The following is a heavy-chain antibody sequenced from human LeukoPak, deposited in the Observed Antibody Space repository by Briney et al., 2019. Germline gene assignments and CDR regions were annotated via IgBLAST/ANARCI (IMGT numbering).Heavy chain of an antibody. J-gene: IGHJ4*02. D-gene: IGHD3-10*01. CDR2: IYYSGST. V-gene: IGHV4-59*01. Sequence: SETLSLTCAVYGGSFSGYYWSWIRQPPGKGLEWIGYIYYSGSTNYNPSLKSRVTISVDTSKNQFSLKLSSVTAADTAVYYCARVSRMGYYGSGSMIDYWGQGTLVTVSS. CDR1: GGSFSGYY. CDR3: ARVSRMGYYGSGSMIDY.